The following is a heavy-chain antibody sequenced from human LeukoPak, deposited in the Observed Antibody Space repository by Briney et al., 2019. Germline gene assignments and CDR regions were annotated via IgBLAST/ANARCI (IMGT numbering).Heavy chain of an antibody. D-gene: IGHD3-3*01. CDR1: GYTFTGYY. J-gene: IGHJ5*02. CDR2: INPSGGST. Sequence: GASVKVSCKASGYTFTGYYMHWVRQAPGQGLEWMGIINPSGGSTSYAQKFQGRVTMTRDMSTSTVYMELSSLRSEDTAVYYCARDFWSGYYAVYWFDPWGQGTLVTVSS. V-gene: IGHV1-46*01. CDR3: ARDFWSGYYAVYWFDP.